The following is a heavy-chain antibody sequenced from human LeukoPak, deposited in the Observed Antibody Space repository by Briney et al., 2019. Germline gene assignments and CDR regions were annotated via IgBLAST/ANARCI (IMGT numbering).Heavy chain of an antibody. CDR3: ARRVVPAAIRFRYYYYMDV. D-gene: IGHD2-2*02. Sequence: ASVKVSCKASGYTFTSYGISWVRQAPGQGLEWMGWISAYNGSTNYAQKLQGRVTMTTDTSTSTAYMELRSLRSDDTAVYYCARRVVPAAIRFRYYYYMDVWGKGTTVTVSS. CDR2: ISAYNGST. V-gene: IGHV1-18*01. CDR1: GYTFTSYG. J-gene: IGHJ6*03.